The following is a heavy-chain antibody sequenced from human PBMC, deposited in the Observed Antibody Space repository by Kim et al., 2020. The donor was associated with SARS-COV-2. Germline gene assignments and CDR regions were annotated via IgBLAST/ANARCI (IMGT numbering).Heavy chain of an antibody. CDR1: GGSISSYY. V-gene: IGHV4-59*13. J-gene: IGHJ4*02. CDR2: IYYSGST. Sequence: SETLSLTCTVSGGSISSYYWSWIRQPPGKGLEWIGYIYYSGSTNYNPSLKSRVTISVDTSKNQFSLKLSSVTAADTAVYYCARSINEDTAMVPYYFDYWGQGTLVTVSS. D-gene: IGHD5-18*01. CDR3: ARSINEDTAMVPYYFDY.